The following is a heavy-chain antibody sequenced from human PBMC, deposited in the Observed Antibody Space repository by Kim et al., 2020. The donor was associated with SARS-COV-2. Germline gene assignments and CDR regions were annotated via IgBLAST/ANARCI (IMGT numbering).Heavy chain of an antibody. CDR2: TSSSGSTI. CDR3: ARVGGLLWFGELLFNYYGMDV. Sequence: GGSLRLSCAASGFTFSDYYMSWIRQAPGKGLEWVSYTSSSGSTIYYADSVKGRFTISRDNAKNSLYLQMNSLRAEDTAVYYCARVGGLLWFGELLFNYYGMDVWGQGTTVTVSS. J-gene: IGHJ6*02. D-gene: IGHD3-10*01. CDR1: GFTFSDYY. V-gene: IGHV3-11*04.